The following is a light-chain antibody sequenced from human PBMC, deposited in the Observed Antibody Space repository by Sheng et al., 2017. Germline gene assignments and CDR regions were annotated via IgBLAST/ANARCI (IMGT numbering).Light chain of an antibody. V-gene: IGKV3D-15*01. CDR3: QQYNDWSPLT. CDR1: ENVGEK. CDR2: GAS. Sequence: EVIMTQSPGTLSLSPGESATLSCRASENVGEKVAWYQHKGGQAPTLVILGASGRAAGIPARFSGSGSGTEFTLIISSLQSEDFAIYYCQQYNDWSPLTFGGGTKVEFK. J-gene: IGKJ4*01.